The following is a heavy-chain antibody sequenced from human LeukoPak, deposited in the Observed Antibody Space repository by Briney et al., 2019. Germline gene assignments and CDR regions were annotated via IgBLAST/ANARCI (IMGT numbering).Heavy chain of an antibody. J-gene: IGHJ4*02. CDR1: GFTFSSYA. V-gene: IGHV3-30*04. D-gene: IGHD3-10*01. Sequence: GRSLRLSCAASGFTFSSYAMHWVRQAPGKGLEWVAVISYDGSNKYYADSVKGRFTISRDNSKNTLYLQMNSLRAEDTAVYYCARDSGPYYYGSGSHDYWGQGTLVTVSS. CDR3: ARDSGPYYYGSGSHDY. CDR2: ISYDGSNK.